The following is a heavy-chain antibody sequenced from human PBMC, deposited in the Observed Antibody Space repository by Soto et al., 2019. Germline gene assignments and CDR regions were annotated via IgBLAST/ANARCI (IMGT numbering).Heavy chain of an antibody. J-gene: IGHJ5*02. D-gene: IGHD2-8*01. CDR2: IRPEGS. Sequence: GGSLRLSCAASGFTFSSYWMTWVRQAPGKGLEWVANIRPEGSVVDSVKGRFTISRDNAKNSLYLQMNSLRAEDTAVYYCARGRMAESWGRGTLVTVSS. CDR1: GFTFSSYW. CDR3: ARGRMAES. V-gene: IGHV3-7*03.